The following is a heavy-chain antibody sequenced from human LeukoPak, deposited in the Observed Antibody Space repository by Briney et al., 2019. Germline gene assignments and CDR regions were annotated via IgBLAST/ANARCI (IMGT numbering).Heavy chain of an antibody. CDR2: IYYSGST. D-gene: IGHD3-10*01. CDR1: GGSISSYY. CDR3: ARHISYYYGSGSYN. V-gene: IGHV4-39*01. J-gene: IGHJ4*02. Sequence: PSETLSLTCTVSGGSISSYYWSWIRQPPGKGLEWIGSIYYSGSTYYNPSLKSRVTISVDTSKNQFSLKLSSVTAADTAVYYCARHISYYYGSGSYNWGQGTLVTVSS.